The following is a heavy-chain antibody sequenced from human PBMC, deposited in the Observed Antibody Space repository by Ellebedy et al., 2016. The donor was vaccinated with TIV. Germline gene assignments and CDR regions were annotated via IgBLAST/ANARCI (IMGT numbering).Heavy chain of an antibody. V-gene: IGHV3-23*01. J-gene: IGHJ3*02. CDR3: AREGYGSGHCGAFDI. Sequence: GESLKISCAASGFTFNTNVMSWVRQAPGKGLDWVSTISSLGDTTHYADSVKGRFTISRDNSKNTLDLLMNSLTAEDTAVYYCAREGYGSGHCGAFDIWGQGTMVTVSS. D-gene: IGHD6-19*01. CDR1: GFTFNTNV. CDR2: ISSLGDTT.